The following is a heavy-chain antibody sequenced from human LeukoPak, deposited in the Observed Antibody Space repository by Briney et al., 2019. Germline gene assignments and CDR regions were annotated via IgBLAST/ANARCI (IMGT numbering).Heavy chain of an antibody. CDR3: ARGREYSSSSRIDYFDY. J-gene: IGHJ4*02. Sequence: SGGSLRLSCAASGFTFDDYGMSWVRHAAGKGLEWVSGINWNGGSTVYAESVKGRFTISRDNAKNSLYLQMNSLRAEDTALYYCARGREYSSSSRIDYFDYWGQGTLVTVSS. V-gene: IGHV3-20*04. CDR1: GFTFDDYG. CDR2: INWNGGST. D-gene: IGHD6-6*01.